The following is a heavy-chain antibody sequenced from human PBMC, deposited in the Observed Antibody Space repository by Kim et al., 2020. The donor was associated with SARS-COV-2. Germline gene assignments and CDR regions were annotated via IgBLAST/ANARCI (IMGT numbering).Heavy chain of an antibody. CDR3: AKHGGNLANFDY. J-gene: IGHJ4*02. Sequence: NYAQKFQGRVTITADESTSTAYMELSSLRSEDTAVYYCAKHGGNLANFDYWGQGTLVTVSS. D-gene: IGHD2-15*01. V-gene: IGHV1-69*01.